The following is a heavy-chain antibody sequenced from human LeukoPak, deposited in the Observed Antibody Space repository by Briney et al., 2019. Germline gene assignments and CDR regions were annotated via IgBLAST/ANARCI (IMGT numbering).Heavy chain of an antibody. CDR1: GGSITRSDYY. V-gene: IGHV4-39*01. Sequence: SETLSLTCTVSGGSITRSDYYWGWIRQPPEKGLEWIGSISYSGSTYYNTSLRSRVTISVDTSKNQFSLKLNSVTATDTSVYYCARRNGDYGRYYFDYWGQGTLVTVSS. D-gene: IGHD4-17*01. CDR2: ISYSGST. J-gene: IGHJ4*02. CDR3: ARRNGDYGRYYFDY.